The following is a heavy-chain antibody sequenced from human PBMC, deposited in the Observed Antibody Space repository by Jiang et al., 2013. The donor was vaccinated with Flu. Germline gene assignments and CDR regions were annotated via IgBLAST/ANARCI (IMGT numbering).Heavy chain of an antibody. D-gene: IGHD6-13*01. CDR3: AKDPKDSSSWDWYFDY. J-gene: IGHJ4*02. V-gene: IGHV3-23*01. CDR2: ISGSGGST. Sequence: AISGSGGSTYYADSVKGRFTISRDNSKNTLYLQMNSLRAEDTAVYYCAKDPKDSSSWDWYFDYWGQGTLVTVSS.